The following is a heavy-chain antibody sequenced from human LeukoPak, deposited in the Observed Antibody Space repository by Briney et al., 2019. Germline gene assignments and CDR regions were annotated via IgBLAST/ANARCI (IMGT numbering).Heavy chain of an antibody. V-gene: IGHV1-69*04. CDR3: ARSGEPPRYYYGMDV. J-gene: IGHJ6*02. CDR2: IIPIFGIA. Sequence: SVKVSCKASGGTFSSYAISWVRQAPGQGLEWMGRIIPIFGIANYAQKFQGRVTITADKSTCTAYMELSSLRSEDTAVYYCARSGEPPRYYYGMDVWGQGTTVTVSS. CDR1: GGTFSSYA. D-gene: IGHD3-10*01.